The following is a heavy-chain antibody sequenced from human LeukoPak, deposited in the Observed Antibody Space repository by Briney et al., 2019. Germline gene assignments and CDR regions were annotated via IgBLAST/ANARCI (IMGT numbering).Heavy chain of an antibody. V-gene: IGHV4-39*01. CDR3: ARRKKVGVTRFDY. J-gene: IGHJ4*02. Sequence: SSETLSLTCTVSGVSISSSNSYWGWIRQPPGKGLEWIGSIYYSGNTYYNASLKSQVSISIDTSKNQFSLRLTSVTAADTAVYYCARRKKVGVTRFDYWGQGTLVTVSS. D-gene: IGHD3-22*01. CDR2: IYYSGNT. CDR1: GVSISSSNSY.